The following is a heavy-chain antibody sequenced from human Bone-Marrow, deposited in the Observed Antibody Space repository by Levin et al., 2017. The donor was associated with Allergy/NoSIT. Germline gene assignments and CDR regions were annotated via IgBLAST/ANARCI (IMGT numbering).Heavy chain of an antibody. CDR1: GGSISRDY. V-gene: IGHV4-4*07. Sequence: GSLRLSCTVSGGSISRDYWSWIRQPAGKGLEWIGRIYMSGSTNFNPSLKSRVSMSIDTSNNQFSLRLNSVTAADTAVYYCARDRGGLTGDAFDCWGQGTMVTVSS. D-gene: IGHD3-10*01. CDR2: IYMSGST. CDR3: ARDRGGLTGDAFDC. J-gene: IGHJ3*01.